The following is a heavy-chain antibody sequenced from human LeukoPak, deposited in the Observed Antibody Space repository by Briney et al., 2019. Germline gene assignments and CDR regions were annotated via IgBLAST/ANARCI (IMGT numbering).Heavy chain of an antibody. CDR3: ARVTLVLVTATPRAEHYFDN. CDR2: ISGSSSYI. CDR1: GFTFSSYS. J-gene: IGHJ4*02. Sequence: GGSLSLSCAASGFTFSSYSMNWVRQAPGKGLEWVSSISGSSSYIYYADSVKGRFTISRDNAKNSLYLQMNSLRAEDTAVYYCARVTLVLVTATPRAEHYFDNWGQGTLVTVSS. V-gene: IGHV3-21*01. D-gene: IGHD2-21*02.